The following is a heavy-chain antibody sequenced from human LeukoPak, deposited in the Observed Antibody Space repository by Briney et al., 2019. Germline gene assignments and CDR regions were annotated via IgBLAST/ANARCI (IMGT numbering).Heavy chain of an antibody. J-gene: IGHJ4*02. CDR2: IYPGDSDT. CDR1: GYSFTSYW. D-gene: IGHD3-10*01. V-gene: IGHV5-51*01. Sequence: GESLKISCKGSGYSFTSYWIGWVRQMPGKGLEWMGIIYPGDSDTTYSPSFQGQVTISADKSISTAYLQWSSLKASDTAMYYCARHRKASGSGSRNGGYYFDYWGQGTLVTVSS. CDR3: ARHRKASGSGSRNGGYYFDY.